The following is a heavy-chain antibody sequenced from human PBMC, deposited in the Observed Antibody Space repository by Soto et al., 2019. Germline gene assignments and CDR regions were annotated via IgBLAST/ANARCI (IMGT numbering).Heavy chain of an antibody. V-gene: IGHV3-64D*06. Sequence: GGSLRLSCSASGFTFSSYAMHWVRQAPGKRLEYVSGVRGNGDPPFYADSVKGRFTVSRDNSKNTLYLQMSSLSADDTAVYYCVKSRGGNNFDFFDWGQGALVTVSS. J-gene: IGHJ4*02. CDR2: VRGNGDPP. D-gene: IGHD5-12*01. CDR3: VKSRGGNNFDFFD. CDR1: GFTFSSYA.